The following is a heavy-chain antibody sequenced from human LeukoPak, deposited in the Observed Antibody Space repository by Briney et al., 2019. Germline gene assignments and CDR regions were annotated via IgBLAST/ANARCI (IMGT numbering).Heavy chain of an antibody. CDR3: ARLAAGTRIVLDP. CDR2: INPNSGGT. CDR1: GYTFTGYY. D-gene: IGHD6-13*01. J-gene: IGHJ5*02. V-gene: IGHV1-2*02. Sequence: ASVKVSCKASGYTFTGYYMHWVRPAPGQGLEWMGWINPNSGGTNYVQKFQGRVTMTRDTSISTAYMELSRLRSDDTAVYYCARLAAGTRIVLDPWGQGTLVTVSS.